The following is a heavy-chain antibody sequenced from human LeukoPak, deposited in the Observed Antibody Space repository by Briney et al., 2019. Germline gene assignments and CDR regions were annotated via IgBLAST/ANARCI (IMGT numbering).Heavy chain of an antibody. J-gene: IGHJ4*02. CDR3: AKDKARGSQVGPRITAPGTFDY. D-gene: IGHD6-13*01. Sequence: GGSLRLSCAASGFTFSSYDMHWVRQAPGKGLEWVAVISSGGMNIYYADSVRGRFTLSRDNFRNTLSLQMNNLRAEDTAVYYCAKDKARGSQVGPRITAPGTFDYWGQGTLVTVSS. CDR1: GFTFSSYD. V-gene: IGHV3-30*18. CDR2: ISSGGMNI.